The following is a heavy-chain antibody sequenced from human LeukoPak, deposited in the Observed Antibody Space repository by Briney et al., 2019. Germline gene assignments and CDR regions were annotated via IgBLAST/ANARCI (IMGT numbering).Heavy chain of an antibody. D-gene: IGHD3-10*01. CDR3: ARGDYYGSGSYYSLDY. J-gene: IGHJ4*02. CDR1: GFTVSSNY. V-gene: IGHV3-53*01. CDR2: IYSGGST. Sequence: GGSLRLSCAASGFTVSSNYMSWVRQAPGKGLEWVSVIYSGGSTYYADSVKGRFTISRDNSKNTLYLQMNSLRAEDTAVYYCARGDYYGSGSYYSLDYWGQGTLVTVSS.